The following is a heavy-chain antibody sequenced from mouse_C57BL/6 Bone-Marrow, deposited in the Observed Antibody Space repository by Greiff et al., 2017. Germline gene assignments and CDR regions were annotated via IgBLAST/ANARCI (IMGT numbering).Heavy chain of an antibody. D-gene: IGHD2-1*01. V-gene: IGHV1-64*01. CDR2: IHPNSGST. CDR1: GYTFTSYW. J-gene: IGHJ3*01. CDR3: ARYLLPWFAY. Sequence: QVQLQQPGAELVKPGASVKLSCKASGYTFTSYWMHWVKQRPGQGLEWIGIIHPNSGSTNYNEKFKSKATLTVAKSSSTAYMQLSSLTSEDSAVYYCARYLLPWFAYWGQGTLVTVSA.